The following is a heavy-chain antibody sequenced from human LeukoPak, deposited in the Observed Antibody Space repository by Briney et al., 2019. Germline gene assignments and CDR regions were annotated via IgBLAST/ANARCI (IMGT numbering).Heavy chain of an antibody. CDR3: AKDVLWFGEFIYGMDV. Sequence: GGSLRLSCAASGFTFSSYGMHWVRQAPGKGLEWVAVISYDGSNKYYADSVKGRFTISRDNSKNTLYLQMNSLRAEDTAVYFCAKDVLWFGEFIYGMDVWGQGTTVTVSS. V-gene: IGHV3-30*18. CDR1: GFTFSSYG. J-gene: IGHJ6*02. D-gene: IGHD3-10*01. CDR2: ISYDGSNK.